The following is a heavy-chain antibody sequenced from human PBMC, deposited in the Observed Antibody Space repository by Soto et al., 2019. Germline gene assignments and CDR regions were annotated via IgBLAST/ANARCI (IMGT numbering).Heavy chain of an antibody. CDR1: GGSISNYY. V-gene: IGHV4-59*01. J-gene: IGHJ5*02. CDR2: IYYSGSN. CDR3: ARDEGHKYSWNDEGPWFDP. D-gene: IGHD1-20*01. Sequence: SETLSLTCTVSGGSISNYYWNWIRQPPGKRLEWIGYIYYSGSNNYNPSLKSRVTISIDTSKNHFSLKLSSVTAADTAVYYCARDEGHKYSWNDEGPWFDPWGQGTLVTVSS.